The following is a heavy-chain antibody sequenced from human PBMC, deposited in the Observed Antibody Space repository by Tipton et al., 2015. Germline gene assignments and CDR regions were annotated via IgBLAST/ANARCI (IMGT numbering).Heavy chain of an antibody. J-gene: IGHJ3*02. CDR1: GGSISNDDLY. Sequence: TLSLTCNVSGGSISNDDLYWGWIRQPPGQGLEWIATVYYTGITYYNASLKSRVTVSVDTSKNQFSLQMRSVTAADTAVHYCGRLPLSMGPPTSFDIWGHGTMVTVSS. V-gene: IGHV4-39*01. CDR2: VYYTGIT. CDR3: GRLPLSMGPPTSFDI. D-gene: IGHD2/OR15-2a*01.